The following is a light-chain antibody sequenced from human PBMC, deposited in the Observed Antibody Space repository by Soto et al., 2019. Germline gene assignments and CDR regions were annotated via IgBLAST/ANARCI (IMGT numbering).Light chain of an antibody. CDR3: PKYNSAPRT. CDR1: QDISNY. Sequence: DIQMTQSPSSLSASVGDRVTITCRASQDISNYLAWYQQKPGKVPKLLIYAASTLQSGVPSRFSGSGSGTDFTLTISSLQAEDVATYYCPKYNSAPRTFGGVTKVEIK. CDR2: AAS. J-gene: IGKJ4*01. V-gene: IGKV1-27*01.